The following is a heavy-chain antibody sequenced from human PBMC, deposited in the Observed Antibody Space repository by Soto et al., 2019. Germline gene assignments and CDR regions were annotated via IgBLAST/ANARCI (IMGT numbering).Heavy chain of an antibody. CDR2: ISAYNGNT. D-gene: IGHD5-12*01. CDR1: GYTFTSYG. CDR3: ARAPGSIVAIYYFDY. V-gene: IGHV1-18*01. Sequence: ASVKGSCKTSGYTFTSYGISWVLQAPGQGLDWMGWISAYNGNTNYAQKLQGRVTMTTDTSTSTAYMELRSLRSDDTAVYYCARAPGSIVAIYYFDYWGQGTLVTVSS. J-gene: IGHJ4*02.